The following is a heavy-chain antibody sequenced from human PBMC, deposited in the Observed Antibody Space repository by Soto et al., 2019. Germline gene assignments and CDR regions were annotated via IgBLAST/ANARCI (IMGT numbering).Heavy chain of an antibody. CDR1: GGSFSGYY. CDR3: ARGFWDYYGSGSYYPSSTYYYYYGMDV. CDR2: INHSGST. Sequence: SETLSLTCAVYGGSFSGYYWSWIRQPPGKGLEWIGEINHSGSTNYNPSLKSRVTISVDTSKNQFSLKLSSVTAADTAVYYCARGFWDYYGSGSYYPSSTYYYYYGMDVWGQGTTVTVSS. V-gene: IGHV4-34*01. J-gene: IGHJ6*02. D-gene: IGHD3-10*01.